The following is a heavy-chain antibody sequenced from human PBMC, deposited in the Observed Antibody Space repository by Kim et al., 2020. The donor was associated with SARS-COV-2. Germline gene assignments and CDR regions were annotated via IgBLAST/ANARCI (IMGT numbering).Heavy chain of an antibody. CDR2: IGTAGDT. Sequence: GGSLRLSCAASGFTFSSYDMHWVRQATGKGLEWVSAIGTAGDTYYPGSVKGRFTISRENAKNSLYLQMNSLRAGDTAVYYCARFGVIQHSSWVGYYGMDVWGQGTTVTVSS. V-gene: IGHV3-13*01. J-gene: IGHJ6*02. D-gene: IGHD6-13*01. CDR3: ARFGVIQHSSWVGYYGMDV. CDR1: GFTFSSYD.